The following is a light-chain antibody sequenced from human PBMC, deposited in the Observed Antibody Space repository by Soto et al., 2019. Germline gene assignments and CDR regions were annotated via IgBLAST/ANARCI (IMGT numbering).Light chain of an antibody. CDR3: QHYNSYSEA. Sequence: DIQMPQSPSTVSGSVGDRVTITCRASQTISSWLAWYQQKPGTAPKLLIYNASTLKSGVPSRFSGSGSGTEFTLTISSLQPYDFATHYCQHYNSYSEAFGQGTKVDI. V-gene: IGKV1-5*03. CDR1: QTISSW. CDR2: NAS. J-gene: IGKJ1*01.